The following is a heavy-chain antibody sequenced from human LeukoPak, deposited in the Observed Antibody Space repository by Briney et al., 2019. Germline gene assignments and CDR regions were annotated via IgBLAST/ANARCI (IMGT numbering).Heavy chain of an antibody. CDR1: GYSISSGYY. D-gene: IGHD2-21*02. J-gene: IGHJ4*02. V-gene: IGHV4-38-2*02. Sequence: SETLSLTCTVSGYSISSGYYWGWIRQPPGKGLEWIGSIYHSGSTYYNPSLKSRVTISVDTSKNQFSLKLSSVTAADTAVYYCARGRNCGGDCYYFAYWGQRTLVTVSS. CDR3: ARGRNCGGDCYYFAY. CDR2: IYHSGST.